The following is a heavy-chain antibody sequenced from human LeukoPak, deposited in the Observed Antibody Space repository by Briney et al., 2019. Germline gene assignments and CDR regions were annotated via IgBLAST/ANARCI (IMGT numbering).Heavy chain of an antibody. CDR2: IHSDDT. CDR1: GFTVSSNY. J-gene: IGHJ1*01. CDR3: ARDGSSRSLQF. V-gene: IGHV3-53*01. Sequence: GGSLRLSCATSGFTVSSNYMSWVRQAPGKGLAWVSLIHSDDTYYADSVKGRFTISRDNSKNTLYLQMNSLRAEDTAIYYCARDGSSRSLQFWGQGTLVTVSS.